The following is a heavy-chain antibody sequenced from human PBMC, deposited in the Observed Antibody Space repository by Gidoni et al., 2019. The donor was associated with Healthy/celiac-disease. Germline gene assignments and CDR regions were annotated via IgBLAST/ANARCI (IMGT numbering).Heavy chain of an antibody. CDR1: GGTFSSYA. CDR2: IIPIFGTA. CDR3: ARDIPRYSYGDYYYYYMDV. Sequence: QVQLVQSGAEVKKPGSSVKVSCKASGGTFSSYAISWVRQAPGQGLEWMGGIIPIFGTANYAQKSQGRVTITADKSTSTAYMELSSLRSEDTAVYYCARDIPRYSYGDYYYYYMDVWGKGTTVTVSS. D-gene: IGHD5-18*01. J-gene: IGHJ6*03. V-gene: IGHV1-69*06.